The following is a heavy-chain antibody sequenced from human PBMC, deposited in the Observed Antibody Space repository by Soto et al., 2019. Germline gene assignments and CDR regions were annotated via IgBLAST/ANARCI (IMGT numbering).Heavy chain of an antibody. CDR3: ARARATYYYDSSGHGNWFDP. V-gene: IGHV4-59*01. CDR1: GGSISSYY. D-gene: IGHD3-22*01. CDR2: IYYSGST. J-gene: IGHJ5*02. Sequence: SETLSLTCTVSGGSISSYYWSWIRQPPGKGLEWIGYIYYSGSTNYNPSLKSRVTISVDTSKNQFSLKLSSVTAADTAVYYCARARATYYYDSSGHGNWFDPWGQGTLVTVSS.